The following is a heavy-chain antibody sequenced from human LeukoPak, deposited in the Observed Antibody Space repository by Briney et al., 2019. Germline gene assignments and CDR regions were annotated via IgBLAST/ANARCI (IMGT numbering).Heavy chain of an antibody. Sequence: GGSLRLSCAASGFTFSNAWMSWVRQAPGKGLEWVGRIKSKTDGGTTDYAAPVKGRFTISRDGSKNTLYLQMNSLKTEDTAVYYCTTSIVGATYPDYWGQGTLVTISS. D-gene: IGHD1-26*01. V-gene: IGHV3-15*01. CDR2: IKSKTDGGTT. CDR1: GFTFSNAW. CDR3: TTSIVGATYPDY. J-gene: IGHJ4*02.